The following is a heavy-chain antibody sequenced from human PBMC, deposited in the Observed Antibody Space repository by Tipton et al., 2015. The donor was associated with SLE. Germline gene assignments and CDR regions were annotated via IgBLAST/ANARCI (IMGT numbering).Heavy chain of an antibody. D-gene: IGHD2-2*01. CDR1: GYTFTNYD. Sequence: QLVQSGPEVKKPGASVKVSCKASGYTFTNYDINWVRQATGQGLEWMGWMNPNSGYTGYAQKFQGRVTMTRNTSISTAYMELSSLKSEDTAVYYCAREAAAMASDYWGQGTLGTVSS. CDR3: AREAAAMASDY. J-gene: IGHJ4*02. CDR2: MNPNSGYT. V-gene: IGHV1-8*01.